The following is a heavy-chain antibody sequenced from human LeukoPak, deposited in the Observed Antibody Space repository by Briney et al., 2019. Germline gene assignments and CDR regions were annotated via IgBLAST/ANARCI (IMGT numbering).Heavy chain of an antibody. V-gene: IGHV4-34*01. CDR1: GGSFSGYY. Sequence: PSETLSLTCAVYGGSFSGYYWSWIRQPPGKGLEWIGSIYYSGSTYYNPSLKSRVTISVDTSKNQFSLKLSSVTAADTAVYYCARDRRGYIDYWGQGTLVTVSS. CDR2: IYYSGST. J-gene: IGHJ4*02. CDR3: ARDRRGYIDY. D-gene: IGHD5-12*01.